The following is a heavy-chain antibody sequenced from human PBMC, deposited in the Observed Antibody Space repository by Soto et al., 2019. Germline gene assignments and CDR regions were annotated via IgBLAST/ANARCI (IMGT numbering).Heavy chain of an antibody. Sequence: GASVKVTCKASGFTFTSSAVQWVRQARGQRLEWIGWIVVGSGNTNYAQKFQERVTITRDMSTSTAYMELSSLRSEDTAVYYCAALSAAARTDYFDFWGKGTLGSVSS. J-gene: IGHJ4*02. CDR3: AALSAAARTDYFDF. CDR2: IVVGSGNT. D-gene: IGHD6-13*01. CDR1: GFTFTSSA. V-gene: IGHV1-58*01.